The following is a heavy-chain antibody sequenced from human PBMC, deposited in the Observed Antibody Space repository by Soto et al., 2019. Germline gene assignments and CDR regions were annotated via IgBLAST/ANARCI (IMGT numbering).Heavy chain of an antibody. J-gene: IGHJ5*02. Sequence: PSETLSLTCTVSGGSISSGGYYWSWIRQHPGKGLEWIGYIYYSGSTYYNPSLKSRVTISVDTSKNQFSLKLSSVTAADTVVYYCAREVIAARVHRSFDPWGQGTLVTVSS. CDR1: GGSISSGGYY. D-gene: IGHD6-6*01. V-gene: IGHV4-31*03. CDR2: IYYSGST. CDR3: AREVIAARVHRSFDP.